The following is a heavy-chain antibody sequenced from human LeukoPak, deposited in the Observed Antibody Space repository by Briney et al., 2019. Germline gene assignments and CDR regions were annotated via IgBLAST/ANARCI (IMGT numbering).Heavy chain of an antibody. CDR3: AKDMEHYDILTGYIYGMDV. CDR2: ISYDGSNK. Sequence: GGSLRLSCAASGFTFSSYGMHWVRQAPGKGLEWVAVISYDGSNKYYADSVKGRFTISRDNSKNTLYLQMNSLTAEDTAVYYCAKDMEHYDILTGYIYGMDVWGQGTTVTVSS. V-gene: IGHV3-30*18. D-gene: IGHD3-9*01. J-gene: IGHJ6*02. CDR1: GFTFSSYG.